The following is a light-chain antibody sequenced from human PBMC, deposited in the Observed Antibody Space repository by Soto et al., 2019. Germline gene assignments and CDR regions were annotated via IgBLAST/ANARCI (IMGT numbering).Light chain of an antibody. V-gene: IGLV2-14*03. Sequence: QAVVTQTASVSGSPGQSITISCTGTSSDVAAYNFVSWYQQHPGEGPKLMIYEVIKRPSGIADRFSGSKSGNTASLTISGLHADDEADYYCAAYTQSTTVILGGGTNLTV. CDR2: EVI. CDR3: AAYTQSTTVI. CDR1: SSDVAAYNF. J-gene: IGLJ2*01.